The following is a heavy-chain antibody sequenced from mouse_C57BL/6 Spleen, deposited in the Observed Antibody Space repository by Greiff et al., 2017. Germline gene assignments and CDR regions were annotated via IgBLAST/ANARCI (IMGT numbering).Heavy chain of an antibody. D-gene: IGHD1-1*01. J-gene: IGHJ3*01. CDR2: IYPGSGNT. CDR1: GYSFTSYY. Sequence: QVQLKQSGPELVKPGASVKISCKASGYSFTSYYIHWVKQRPGQGLEWIGWIYPGSGNTKYNEKFKGKATLTADTSSSTAYMQLSSLTSEDSAVYYCARTYYYGSSPPFAYWGQGTLVTVSA. CDR3: ARTYYYGSSPPFAY. V-gene: IGHV1-66*01.